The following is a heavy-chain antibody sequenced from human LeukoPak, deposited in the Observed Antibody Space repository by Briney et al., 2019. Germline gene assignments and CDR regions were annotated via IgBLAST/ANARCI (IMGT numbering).Heavy chain of an antibody. D-gene: IGHD3-9*01. CDR3: AKWGDYDILTGYYVSDF. V-gene: IGHV3-23*01. CDR2: ITGSGDTT. J-gene: IGHJ4*02. Sequence: AGGSLRLSCAASGFIFRNYAMSWVRQAPGKGLEWVSAITGSGDTTYYADSVKGRFTISRDNSKNTLYVEMNTPRAEDTAVYYCAKWGDYDILTGYYVSDFWGQGTLVTVSS. CDR1: GFIFRNYA.